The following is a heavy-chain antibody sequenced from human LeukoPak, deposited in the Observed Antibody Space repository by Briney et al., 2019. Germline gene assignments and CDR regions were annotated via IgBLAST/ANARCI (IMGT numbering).Heavy chain of an antibody. D-gene: IGHD3-3*01. CDR1: GGSFSGYY. CDR3: ARTTIFGVVIKFDY. CDR2: INHSGST. V-gene: IGHV4-34*01. J-gene: IGHJ4*02. Sequence: SETLSLTCAVYGGSFSGYYWSWIRQPPGKGLEWIGEINHSGSTNYNPSLKSRVTISVDTSKNQFSLKLSSVTAAHTAVYYCARTTIFGVVIKFDYWGQGTLVTVSS.